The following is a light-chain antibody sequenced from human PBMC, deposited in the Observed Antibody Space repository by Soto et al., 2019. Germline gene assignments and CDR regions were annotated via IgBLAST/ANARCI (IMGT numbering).Light chain of an antibody. Sequence: DIQMTQSPSSLSASVGDRVTITCRASQTINNYLNWFQQKPGQAPKVLIFAASSLQSGVPSRFSDSGSGTDFTLTISSLQPEDFATYYCEQAYNTPRTFGQGTKVEIK. V-gene: IGKV1-39*01. CDR3: EQAYNTPRT. J-gene: IGKJ1*01. CDR2: AAS. CDR1: QTINNY.